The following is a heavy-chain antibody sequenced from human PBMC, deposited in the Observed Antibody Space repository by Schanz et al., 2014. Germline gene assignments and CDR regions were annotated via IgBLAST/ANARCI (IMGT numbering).Heavy chain of an antibody. CDR3: ARDLTHDPSSWYYWAFDI. V-gene: IGHV4-4*07. Sequence: QVQLQESGPGLMKPSETLSLTCIVSGGSMTTYYWSWIRQPAGKGLEWIGRIHSSGSTDYNPSLKSRVTISVDTSKNQFSLRLRSVSVADTAVYYCARDLTHDPSSWYYWAFDIWGQGTMVTVSS. D-gene: IGHD2-8*01. J-gene: IGHJ3*02. CDR2: IHSSGST. CDR1: GGSMTTYY.